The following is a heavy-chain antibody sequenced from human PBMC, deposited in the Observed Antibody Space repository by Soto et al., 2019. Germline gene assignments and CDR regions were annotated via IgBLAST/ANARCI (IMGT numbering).Heavy chain of an antibody. Sequence: SETLSLTWTVSGGSISGYYWSWIRQPPGKGLEWIGYMYNTGSTVYNPSFKSRVTISVDTSKNQFSLKLNSVTAADTAVYYCARDLWGYCGTDCYPLDVWGQGTTVTVSS. J-gene: IGHJ6*02. CDR1: GGSISGYY. V-gene: IGHV4-59*01. CDR2: MYNTGST. D-gene: IGHD2-21*02. CDR3: ARDLWGYCGTDCYPLDV.